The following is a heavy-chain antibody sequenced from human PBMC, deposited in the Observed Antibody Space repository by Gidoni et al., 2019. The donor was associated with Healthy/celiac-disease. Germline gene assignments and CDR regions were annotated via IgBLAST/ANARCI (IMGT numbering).Heavy chain of an antibody. CDR2: ISGSGGST. Sequence: EVQLLESGGGLVQPGGSLRLSCAASGFTFRRYAMGWVRQAPGKGLGGVSAISGSGGSTYYADSVKGRFTISRDNSKNTLYLQMNSLRAEDTAVYYCAKDSSSWYQYYYYYYGMDVWGQGTTVTVSS. CDR1: GFTFRRYA. D-gene: IGHD6-13*01. J-gene: IGHJ6*02. CDR3: AKDSSSWYQYYYYYYGMDV. V-gene: IGHV3-23*01.